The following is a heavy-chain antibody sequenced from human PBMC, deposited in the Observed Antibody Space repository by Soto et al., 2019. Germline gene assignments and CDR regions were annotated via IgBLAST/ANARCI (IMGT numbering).Heavy chain of an antibody. J-gene: IGHJ4*02. D-gene: IGHD3-22*01. V-gene: IGHV1-18*01. CDR3: ARGPTDYYDNSANYFLDY. CDR1: GYTFITYG. CDR2: ISTYNGNT. Sequence: QVQLVQSGAEVKKPGASVKVSCKASGYTFITYGVSWVRQAPGQGLDWLGWISTYNGNTRYAERLQGRVTMTTDTTTNTAYMEMRHLRSYATAVYYCARGPTDYYDNSANYFLDYWGQGTLVTVSS.